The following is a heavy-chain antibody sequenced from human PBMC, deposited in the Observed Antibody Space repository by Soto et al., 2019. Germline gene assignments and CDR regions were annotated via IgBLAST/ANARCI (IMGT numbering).Heavy chain of an antibody. Sequence: GGSLRLSCAASGFTVSSNYMSWVRQAPGKGLEWVSAISGSGGSTYYADSVKGRFTISRDNSKNTLYLQMNSLRAEDTAVYYCAKENREYSSSWYYDYWGQGTLVTV. CDR3: AKENREYSSSWYYDY. D-gene: IGHD6-13*01. CDR1: GFTVSSNY. V-gene: IGHV3-23*01. CDR2: ISGSGGST. J-gene: IGHJ4*02.